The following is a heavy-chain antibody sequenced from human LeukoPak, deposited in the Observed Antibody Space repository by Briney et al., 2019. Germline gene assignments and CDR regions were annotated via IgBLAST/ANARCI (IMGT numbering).Heavy chain of an antibody. Sequence: PGGSLRLSWAASGFTFSSYGMHWVRQAPGKGLEWVAVISYDGSNKYYADSVKGRFTISRDNSKNTLYLQMNSLRAEDTAVYYCAKSGCSREWLLRGVCYFDYWGQGTLVTVSS. CDR2: ISYDGSNK. V-gene: IGHV3-30*18. CDR3: AKSGCSREWLLRGVCYFDY. J-gene: IGHJ4*02. CDR1: GFTFSSYG. D-gene: IGHD3-22*01.